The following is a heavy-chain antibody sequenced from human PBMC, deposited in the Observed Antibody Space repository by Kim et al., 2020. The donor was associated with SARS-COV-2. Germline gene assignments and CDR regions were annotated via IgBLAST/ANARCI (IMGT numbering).Heavy chain of an antibody. CDR3: ARVHPKDFWNPVY. CDR1: GGTFSSYA. V-gene: IGHV1-69*13. CDR2: IIPIFGTA. D-gene: IGHD1-1*01. J-gene: IGHJ4*02. Sequence: SVKVSCKASGGTFSSYAISWVRQAPGQGLEWMGGIIPIFGTANYAQKFQGRVTITADESTSTAYMELSSLRSEDTAVYYCARVHPKDFWNPVYWGQGTLVTVSS.